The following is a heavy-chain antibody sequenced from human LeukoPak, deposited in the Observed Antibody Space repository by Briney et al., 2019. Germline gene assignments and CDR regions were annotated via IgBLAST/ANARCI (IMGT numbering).Heavy chain of an antibody. D-gene: IGHD6-13*01. CDR2: IYHSGST. CDR1: GYSISSGYY. Sequence: SETLSLTCTVSGYSISSGYYWGWIRPPPGKGLEWIGSIYHSGSTYYNPSLKSRVTISVDTSKNQFSLKLSSVTAADTAVYYCATIAAAGKSSDSYDYWGQGTLVTVSS. V-gene: IGHV4-38-2*02. CDR3: ATIAAAGKSSDSYDY. J-gene: IGHJ4*02.